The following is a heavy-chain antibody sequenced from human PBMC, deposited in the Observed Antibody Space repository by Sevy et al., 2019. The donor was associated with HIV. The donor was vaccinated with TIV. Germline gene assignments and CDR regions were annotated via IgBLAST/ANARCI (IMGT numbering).Heavy chain of an antibody. D-gene: IGHD3-22*01. V-gene: IGHV1-24*01. Sequence: ASVKVSCKVSGYTLAKFSIHWVRQAPGKGLEWMTSFDPEDGDPEDGKTIYAQKFLGTVTMTKDTSIDTAYMELNSMRSDDTAGYYCATTKDYYDSSGYPFDYWGQGTLVTVSS. CDR3: ATTKDYYDSSGYPFDY. J-gene: IGHJ4*02. CDR1: GYTLAKFS. CDR2: FDPEDGDPEDGKT.